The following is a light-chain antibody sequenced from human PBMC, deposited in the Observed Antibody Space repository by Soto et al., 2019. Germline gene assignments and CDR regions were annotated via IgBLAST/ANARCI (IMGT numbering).Light chain of an antibody. CDR3: QQNNHWLPWT. V-gene: IGKV3-15*01. Sequence: EIVMTQSPATLSVSPGERATLSCRASQSVSSNLAWYQQKPGQAPRLLIYGASTRATGIPARFSGSGSGTEFPLTSSSQQYEDFAVYYYQQNNHWLPWTFGQGTKVEIK. J-gene: IGKJ1*01. CDR1: QSVSSN. CDR2: GAS.